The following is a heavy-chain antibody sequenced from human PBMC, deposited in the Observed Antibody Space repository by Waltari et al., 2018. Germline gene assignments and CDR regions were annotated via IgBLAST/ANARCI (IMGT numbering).Heavy chain of an antibody. CDR3: ARGYRPKI. CDR2: INHSGST. Sequence: QVQLQQWGAGLLKPSETLSLTCAVYGGSFSGYYWSWIRQPPGKGLGWIGEINHSGSTNYNPSLKSRVTISVDTSKNQFSLKLSSVTAADTAVYYCARGYRPKIWGQGTLVTVSS. CDR1: GGSFSGYY. V-gene: IGHV4-34*01. J-gene: IGHJ4*02.